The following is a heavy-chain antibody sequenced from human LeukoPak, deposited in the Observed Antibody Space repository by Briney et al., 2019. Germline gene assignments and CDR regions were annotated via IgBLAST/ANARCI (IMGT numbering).Heavy chain of an antibody. Sequence: GASVKVSCKAPGYTFTSYGISWVRQAPGQGLEWMGWISAYNGNTNYAQKLQGRVTMTTDTSTSTAYMELRSLRSDDTAVYYCARADCSGGSCYSAYYYYMDVWGKGTTVTVSS. V-gene: IGHV1-18*01. J-gene: IGHJ6*03. CDR2: ISAYNGNT. CDR3: ARADCSGGSCYSAYYYYMDV. CDR1: GYTFTSYG. D-gene: IGHD2-15*01.